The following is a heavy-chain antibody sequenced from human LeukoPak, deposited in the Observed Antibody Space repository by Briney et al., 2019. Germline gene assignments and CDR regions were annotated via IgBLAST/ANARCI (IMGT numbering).Heavy chain of an antibody. D-gene: IGHD6-6*01. CDR3: AKRVPYSSSTVYFDS. CDR2: ISDDGKST. CDR1: GFTFSTYG. Sequence: GGSLRLSCAASGFTFSTYGMNWVRQTPGKGPDWVSSISDDGKSTYYADSVKGRFTISRDNSKNILYLQMDSLRAEDTAVYYCAKRVPYSSSTVYFDSWGQGTLVIVSS. V-gene: IGHV3-23*01. J-gene: IGHJ4*02.